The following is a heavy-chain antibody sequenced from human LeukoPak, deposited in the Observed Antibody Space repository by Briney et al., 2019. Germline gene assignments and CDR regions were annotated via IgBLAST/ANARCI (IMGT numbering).Heavy chain of an antibody. J-gene: IGHJ4*02. Sequence: GGSLRLSCTASGFTFSSYSMNWVRQAPGKGLEWVSYISSSGSTIYYADSVKGRFTISRDNAKNSLYLQMNSLRAEDTAVYYCARGRVGYSSSCPLDYWGQGTLVTVSS. D-gene: IGHD6-13*01. V-gene: IGHV3-48*04. CDR3: ARGRVGYSSSCPLDY. CDR2: ISSSGSTI. CDR1: GFTFSSYS.